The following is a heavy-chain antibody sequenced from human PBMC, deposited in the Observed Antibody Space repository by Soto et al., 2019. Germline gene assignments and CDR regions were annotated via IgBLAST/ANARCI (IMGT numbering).Heavy chain of an antibody. CDR2: VFHSGDT. Sequence: QVQLQESGPGLVEPSGTLSLTCAASGASISSSNWWSWVRQSPGKGLEWIGEVFHSGDTSYNPSLKSRVIISVDKSKNQFSLRLTSVTASDTAVYFCARDYLAVRRGHYYAMDVWGQGTTVIVSS. D-gene: IGHD3-10*01. CDR3: ARDYLAVRRGHYYAMDV. CDR1: GASISSSNW. J-gene: IGHJ6*02. V-gene: IGHV4-4*02.